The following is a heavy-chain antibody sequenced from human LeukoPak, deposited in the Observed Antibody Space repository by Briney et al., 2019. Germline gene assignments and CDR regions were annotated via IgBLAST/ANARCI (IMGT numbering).Heavy chain of an antibody. Sequence: PSETLSLTCAVSGGSISSSNWRSWVRQPPGKGLEWIGEIYHSGSTNYNPSLKSRVTISVDKSKNQFSLKLSSVTAADTAVYYCARDLGDYGEDGGGYWGQGTLVTVSS. D-gene: IGHD4-17*01. CDR2: IYHSGST. CDR1: GGSISSSNW. J-gene: IGHJ4*02. V-gene: IGHV4-4*02. CDR3: ARDLGDYGEDGGGY.